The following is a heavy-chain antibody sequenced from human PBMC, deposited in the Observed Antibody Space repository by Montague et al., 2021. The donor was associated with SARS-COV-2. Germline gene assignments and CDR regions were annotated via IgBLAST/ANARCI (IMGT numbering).Heavy chain of an antibody. D-gene: IGHD3-22*01. Sequence: SETLSLTCTVSGFSISTGYYWGWIRQPPGKGLEWIGSIYHSWSTYYNPSLKSRVTISVDTSKNQFSLKLSSVTAADTAVYYCASSYDSTGHVGYWGQGTLVTVSS. CDR2: IYHSWST. J-gene: IGHJ4*02. CDR3: ASSYDSTGHVGY. V-gene: IGHV4-38-2*02. CDR1: GFSISTGYY.